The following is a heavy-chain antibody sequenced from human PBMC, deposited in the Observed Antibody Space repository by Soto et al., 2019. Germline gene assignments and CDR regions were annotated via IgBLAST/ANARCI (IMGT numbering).Heavy chain of an antibody. CDR2: ISSSSSTI. CDR1: GFTFSSYS. CDR3: ARESRFLEWLPPNSSDP. Sequence: GGSLRLSCAASGFTFSSYSMNWVRQAPGKGLEWVSYISSSSSTIYYADSVKGRFTISRDNAKNSLYLQMNSLRDEDTAVYYCARESRFLEWLPPNSSDPWGQGPLVTLSS. D-gene: IGHD3-3*01. V-gene: IGHV3-48*02. J-gene: IGHJ5*02.